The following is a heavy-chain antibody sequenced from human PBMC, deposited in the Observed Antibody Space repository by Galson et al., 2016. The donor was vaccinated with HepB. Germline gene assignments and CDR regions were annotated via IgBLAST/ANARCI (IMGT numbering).Heavy chain of an antibody. V-gene: IGHV3-74*01. CDR3: ARGGGFSSSSSFGY. D-gene: IGHD2-2*01. CDR2: INGGGIST. J-gene: IGHJ4*02. CDR1: GFTFRSYW. Sequence: SLRLSCAASGFTFRSYWMHWVRQAPGKGLVWVSRINGGGISTTYADSVKGRFTISRDNAKNTLYPQMNSLRAEDTAVYYCARGGGFSSSSSFGYWGQGTLVTVSS.